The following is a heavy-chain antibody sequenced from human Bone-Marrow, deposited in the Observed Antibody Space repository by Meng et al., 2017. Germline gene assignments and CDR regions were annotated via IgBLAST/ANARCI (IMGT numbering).Heavy chain of an antibody. CDR3: ARNMKYSDGPDYYYGMDV. Sequence: GESLKISCAASGFTVSSNYMSWVRQAPGKGLEWVSVIYSCGSTYYADSVKGRFTISRDNAKSTLYLQMNSLRAEDTAVYYCARNMKYSDGPDYYYGMDVWGQGTTVTVSS. CDR2: IYSCGST. D-gene: IGHD5-18*01. CDR1: GFTVSSNY. J-gene: IGHJ6*02. V-gene: IGHV3-66*03.